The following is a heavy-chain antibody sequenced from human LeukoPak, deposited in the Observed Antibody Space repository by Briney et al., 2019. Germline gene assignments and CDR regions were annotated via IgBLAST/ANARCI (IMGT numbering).Heavy chain of an antibody. D-gene: IGHD3-22*01. J-gene: IGHJ4*02. CDR1: GGTFSSYA. Sequence: SVKVSCKASGGTFSSYAISWVRQAPGQGLEWMGGVIPIFGTANYAQKFQGRVTITADESTSTAYMELSSLRSEDTAVYYCARGSSWYDSSGYYSYPIDYWGQGTLVTVSS. V-gene: IGHV1-69*01. CDR3: ARGSSWYDSSGYYSYPIDY. CDR2: VIPIFGTA.